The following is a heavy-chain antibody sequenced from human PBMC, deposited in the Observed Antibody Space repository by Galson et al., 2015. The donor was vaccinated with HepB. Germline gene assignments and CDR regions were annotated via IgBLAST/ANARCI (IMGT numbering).Heavy chain of an antibody. Sequence: SLRLSCAASGFTFSSYWMSWVRQAPGKGLEWVANIKQDGSEKYYVDSVKGRFTISRDNAKNSLYLQMNSLRAEDTAVYYCARVDGFLGWVVAAEAFDIWGQGTMVTVSS. D-gene: IGHD2-15*01. CDR3: ARVDGFLGWVVAAEAFDI. CDR1: GFTFSSYW. CDR2: IKQDGSEK. V-gene: IGHV3-7*01. J-gene: IGHJ3*02.